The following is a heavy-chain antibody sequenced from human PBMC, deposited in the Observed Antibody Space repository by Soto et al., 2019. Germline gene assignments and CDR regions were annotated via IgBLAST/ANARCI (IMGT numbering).Heavy chain of an antibody. CDR3: VRSWGVYCSSTRCYSPWLDP. CDR2: ISSSGSPI. D-gene: IGHD2-2*02. Sequence: GGSLRLSCVASGFTFSSHEMNWVRQAPGKWLEWVSYISSSGSPIDYADSVRGRFTISRDNAKNSVILQMNSLRVEDTAVYYCVRSWGVYCSSTRCYSPWLDPWGQGTLVTVSS. J-gene: IGHJ5*02. V-gene: IGHV3-48*03. CDR1: GFTFSSHE.